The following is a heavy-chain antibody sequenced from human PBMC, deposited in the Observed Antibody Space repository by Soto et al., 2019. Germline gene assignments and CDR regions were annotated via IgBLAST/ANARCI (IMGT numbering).Heavy chain of an antibody. D-gene: IGHD6-19*01. V-gene: IGHV1-8*01. CDR3: ASEMTVAGTFYAPYGMDV. Sequence: QVQLVQSGAEVKKPGASVKVSCKASGYTFTSYDINWVRQATGQGLEWMGWMNPNSGNTGYAQKFQGRVTMTRNTSISTAYMELSSLRSEDTAVYYCASEMTVAGTFYAPYGMDVWGQGTTVTVSS. CDR2: MNPNSGNT. J-gene: IGHJ6*02. CDR1: GYTFTSYD.